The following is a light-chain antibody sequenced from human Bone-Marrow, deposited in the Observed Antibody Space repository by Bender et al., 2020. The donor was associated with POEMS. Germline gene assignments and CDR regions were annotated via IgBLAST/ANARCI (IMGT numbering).Light chain of an antibody. CDR2: AVS. CDR1: GSDVGGYNY. J-gene: IGLJ2*01. V-gene: IGLV2-14*01. CDR3: TSYTTSNALV. Sequence: QSALTQPASVSGSPGQSITISCTGIGSDVGGYNYVSWYQQYPGKAPKLMIYAVSNRPSGVSSRFSGSKSGSTASLTISGLQAEDEADYYCTSYTTSNALVFGGGTKLTVL.